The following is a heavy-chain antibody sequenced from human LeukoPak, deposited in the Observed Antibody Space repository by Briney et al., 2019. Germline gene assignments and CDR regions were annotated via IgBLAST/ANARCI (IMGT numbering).Heavy chain of an antibody. CDR2: ISGYNGNT. CDR1: GYTFTNYG. J-gene: IGHJ4*02. Sequence: GASVKASCKASGYTFTNYGISWVRQAPGLGLEWMGWISGYNGNTNFAQKFQGRVTMTTDTSTSTAYMELRSLRSDDTAVYYCGRQVDTTMALPDYWGQGTLVTVSS. V-gene: IGHV1-18*01. CDR3: GRQVDTTMALPDY. D-gene: IGHD5-18*01.